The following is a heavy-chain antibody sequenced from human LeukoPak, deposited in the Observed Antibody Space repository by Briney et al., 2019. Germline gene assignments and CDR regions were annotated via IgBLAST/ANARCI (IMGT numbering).Heavy chain of an antibody. CDR3: ARSPWGSGSYDWFDP. CDR1: GFTFSSYS. CDR2: ISSSSSYI. D-gene: IGHD3-10*01. J-gene: IGHJ5*02. V-gene: IGHV3-21*01. Sequence: PGGSLRLSCAASGFTFSSYSMNWVRQAPGKGLEWVSSISSSSSYIYYADSVKGRFTISRDNAKNSLYLQMNSLRAEDTAVYYCARSPWGSGSYDWFDPWGQGTLVTVSS.